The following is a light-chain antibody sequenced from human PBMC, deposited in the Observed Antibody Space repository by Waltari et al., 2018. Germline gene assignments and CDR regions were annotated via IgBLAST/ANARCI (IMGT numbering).Light chain of an antibody. CDR3: QHYGRSAIT. CDR2: GAS. V-gene: IGKV3-20*01. J-gene: IGKJ5*01. Sequence: EIVLTQSPVTLSLSPGERATLSCRASESITTNFIAWYQQKPGQAPMLRIHGASIRATGISDFFSGSESGTDFTLTISRLEPEDFAVYYCQHYGRSAITFGQGTRLDIK. CDR1: ESITTNF.